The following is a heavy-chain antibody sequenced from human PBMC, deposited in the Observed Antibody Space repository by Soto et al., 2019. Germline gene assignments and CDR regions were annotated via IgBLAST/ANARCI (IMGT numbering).Heavy chain of an antibody. CDR2: ISAYNGNT. CDR1: GYTFTSYG. CDR3: ASSTTERQKTSYYDSSGYYTDY. Sequence: ASVKVSWKASGYTFTSYGISWVRQAPGQGLEWMGWISAYNGNTNYAQKLQGRVTMTTDTSTSTAYMELRSLRSDDTAVYYCASSTTERQKTSYYDSSGYYTDYRGQANLVNVSS. J-gene: IGHJ4*02. V-gene: IGHV1-18*01. D-gene: IGHD3-22*01.